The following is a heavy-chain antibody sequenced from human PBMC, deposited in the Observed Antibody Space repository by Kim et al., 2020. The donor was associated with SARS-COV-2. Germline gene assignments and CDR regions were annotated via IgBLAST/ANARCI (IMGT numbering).Heavy chain of an antibody. D-gene: IGHD3-22*01. J-gene: IGHJ4*02. CDR2: GNP. V-gene: IGHV4-34*01. Sequence: GNPNYKQPLKIRVNISVDTSKKQISLKVFSVTAADTAVYYCARTYYGFDYWGQGTLVTVSS. CDR3: ARTYYGFDY.